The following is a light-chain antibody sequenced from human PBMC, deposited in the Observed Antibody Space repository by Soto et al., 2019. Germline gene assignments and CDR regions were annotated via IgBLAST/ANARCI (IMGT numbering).Light chain of an antibody. CDR2: GAS. CDR3: QQYNNCPQWT. J-gene: IGKJ1*01. V-gene: IGKV3-15*01. CDR1: QSVSSN. Sequence: EIVMTQSPATLSVSPGERATLSCRASQSVSSNLAWYRKKPGQAPSLLTYGASTRAAGIPARFSGSGSSTEFTLTIVSLQSEDFAAYCWQQYNNCPQWTCRQGTEVDIK.